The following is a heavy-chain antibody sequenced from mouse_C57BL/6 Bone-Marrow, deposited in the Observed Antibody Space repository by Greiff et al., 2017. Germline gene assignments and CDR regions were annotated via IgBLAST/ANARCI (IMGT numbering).Heavy chain of an antibody. J-gene: IGHJ3*01. CDR1: GYTFTSYG. D-gene: IGHD1-1*01. V-gene: IGHV1-81*01. CDR3: ARSDYYGSSYPALVAY. CDR2: IYPRSGNT. Sequence: QVQLKQSGAELARPGASVKLSCKASGYTFTSYGISWVKQRTGQGLEWIGEIYPRSGNTYYNEKFKGKATLTADKSSSTAYMELRSLTSEDSAVYFCARSDYYGSSYPALVAYWGQGTLVTVSA.